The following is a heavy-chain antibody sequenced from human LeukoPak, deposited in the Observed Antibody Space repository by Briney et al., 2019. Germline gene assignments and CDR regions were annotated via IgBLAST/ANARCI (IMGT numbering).Heavy chain of an antibody. J-gene: IGHJ4*02. CDR3: ARDPSDIVVVVAAMPSDY. Sequence: ASVKVSCKASGYTFTGYYMHWVRQAPGQGLEWMGRINPNSGGTNYAQKFQGGVTMTRDTSISTAYMELSRLRSDDTAVYYCARDPSDIVVVVAAMPSDYWGQGTLVTVSS. CDR1: GYTFTGYY. D-gene: IGHD2-15*01. CDR2: INPNSGGT. V-gene: IGHV1-2*06.